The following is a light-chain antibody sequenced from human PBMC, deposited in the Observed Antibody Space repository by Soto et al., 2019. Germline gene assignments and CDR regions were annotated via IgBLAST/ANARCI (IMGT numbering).Light chain of an antibody. V-gene: IGKV1-5*03. CDR2: KAS. Sequence: TQSPSTLSSSLGDRGTLTCRASQSISSWLAWYQQKPGKAPNLLIYKASSLESGVPSRLSGSGSGTEFTLTISSMQPDDFATYYCQQYNTYSTFGQGTKVDIK. J-gene: IGKJ1*01. CDR3: QQYNTYST. CDR1: QSISSW.